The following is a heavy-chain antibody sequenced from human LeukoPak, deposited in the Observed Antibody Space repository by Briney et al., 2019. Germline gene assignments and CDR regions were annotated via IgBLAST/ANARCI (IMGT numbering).Heavy chain of an antibody. Sequence: PGGSLRLSCAASGFSVSNNYMSWVRQAPGKGLEWVSVIHSGGETYYTDSVKGRFTISRDNSKNTLYLQMNSLRAEDTAVYYCERAGVYSASSGYGPDRWGQGTLVTVSS. J-gene: IGHJ5*02. D-gene: IGHD3-22*01. CDR2: IHSGGET. CDR3: ERAGVYSASSGYGPDR. V-gene: IGHV3-53*01. CDR1: GFSVSNNY.